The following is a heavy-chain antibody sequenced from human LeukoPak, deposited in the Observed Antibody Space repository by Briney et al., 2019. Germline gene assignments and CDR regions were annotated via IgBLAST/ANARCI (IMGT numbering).Heavy chain of an antibody. J-gene: IGHJ5*02. CDR1: GFTFSSYA. V-gene: IGHV3-30-3*01. CDR3: ARGPNSPT. Sequence: GGSLRLSCAASGFTFSSYAMHWVRQAPGKGLEWVAVISYDGSNKYYADSVKGRFTISRDNSKNTLYLQMNSLRAEDTAVYYCARGPNSPTWGQGTLVTVSS. D-gene: IGHD2/OR15-2a*01. CDR2: ISYDGSNK.